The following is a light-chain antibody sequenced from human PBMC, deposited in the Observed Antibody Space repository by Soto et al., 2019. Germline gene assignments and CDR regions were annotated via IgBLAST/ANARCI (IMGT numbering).Light chain of an antibody. Sequence: EIVLTQSPGTLSLSPGERATLSCRASQSVSSSYLAWYQQKPGQAPRLLIYGASSRATGIPDRFSGSGSGRDFTLTIHRLEGEDCAVCYCQQDGCSPQVTFGPGAKVDNK. CDR2: GAS. V-gene: IGKV3-20*01. CDR3: QQDGCSPQVT. J-gene: IGKJ3*01. CDR1: QSVSSSY.